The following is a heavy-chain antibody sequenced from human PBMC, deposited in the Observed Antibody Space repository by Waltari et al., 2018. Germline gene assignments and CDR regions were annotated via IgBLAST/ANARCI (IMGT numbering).Heavy chain of an antibody. J-gene: IGHJ4*02. CDR1: GFTFSSYG. CDR2: IYYSGST. CDR3: ARDSSGGSFLDY. V-gene: IGHV4-59*01. Sequence: QVQLVESGGGVVQPGGSLRLSCAASGFTFSSYGMHWIRQPPGKGLEWIGYIYYSGSTNYNPSLKSRVTISVDTSKNQFSLKLSSVTAADTAVYYCARDSSGGSFLDYWGQGTLVTVSS. D-gene: IGHD6-25*01.